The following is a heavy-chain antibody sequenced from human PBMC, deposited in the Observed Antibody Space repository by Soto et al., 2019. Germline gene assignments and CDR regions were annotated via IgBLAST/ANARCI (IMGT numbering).Heavy chain of an antibody. D-gene: IGHD5-12*01. CDR1: GFSFDDYA. V-gene: IGHV3-23*01. Sequence: GGSLRLSCAASGFSFDDYAMTWVRQAAGKGLEWVSAISGSGDNTYYADSVRGRITSYRDNNNNSLYLQLISLRAEYMSVYYCATGYDSGYGLAYFDYWGQGTLVTVSS. CDR3: ATGYDSGYGLAYFDY. J-gene: IGHJ4*02. CDR2: ISGSGDNT.